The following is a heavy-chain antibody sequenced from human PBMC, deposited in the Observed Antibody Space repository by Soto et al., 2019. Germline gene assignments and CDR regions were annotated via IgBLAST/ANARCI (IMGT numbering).Heavy chain of an antibody. Sequence: SDTLSLTCSVARTFINSGGFYYSWIRQPPGKGLEWLGYIFHSGSTLYTPSLMGRLTLSADTSRNQLSLYLTSVTAADSAVYYRVGGGIAGHWFDPWGQGNLVTVSS. CDR2: IFHSGST. V-gene: IGHV4-31*03. CDR1: RTFINSGGFY. D-gene: IGHD2-15*01. J-gene: IGHJ5*02. CDR3: VGGGIAGHWFDP.